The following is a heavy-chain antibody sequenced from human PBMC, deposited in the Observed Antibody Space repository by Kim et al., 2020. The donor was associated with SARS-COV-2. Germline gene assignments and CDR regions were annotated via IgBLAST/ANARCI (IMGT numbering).Heavy chain of an antibody. CDR1: AFTFSKAW. Sequence: GGPLRLSCAASAFTFSKAWMTWVRQAPGKGLEWVGRIKSKTDGGATDSAAPVKGRFTISRDDSKNTHYLQMDSLKTDDTAVYYCTTEGTYWGQGTLVTVSS. D-gene: IGHD2-21*01. CDR2: IKSKTDGGAT. J-gene: IGHJ4*02. CDR3: TTEGTY. V-gene: IGHV3-15*01.